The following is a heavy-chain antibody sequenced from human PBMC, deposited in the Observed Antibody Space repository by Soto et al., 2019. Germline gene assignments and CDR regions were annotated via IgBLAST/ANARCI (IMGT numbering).Heavy chain of an antibody. Sequence: SQTLSLTCAISGDSVSSSSAAWNWIRQSPSRGLEWLGRTYYRSKWSNDYELSVRSRITINADTSKNQFSLQLTSVTPDDTAVYFCARDPNIPSSRYYYYMDVWGRGTPVTVSS. D-gene: IGHD6-6*01. CDR2: TYYRSKWSN. CDR3: ARDPNIPSSRYYYYMDV. J-gene: IGHJ6*03. CDR1: GDSVSSSSAA. V-gene: IGHV6-1*01.